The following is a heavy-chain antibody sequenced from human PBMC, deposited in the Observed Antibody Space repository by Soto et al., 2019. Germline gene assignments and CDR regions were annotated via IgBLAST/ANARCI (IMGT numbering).Heavy chain of an antibody. Sequence: SLRLSCAASGSTFGGYGMHWVRQAPGRGLEWVAPISYDGSIKYYADSVRGRFTISRDNSKNTLYLQMNSLRAEDTAVYYCANSEYSRYKNIDVWGQGTTVTVSS. V-gene: IGHV3-30*18. CDR2: ISYDGSIK. CDR3: ANSEYSRYKNIDV. CDR1: GSTFGGYG. D-gene: IGHD5-18*01. J-gene: IGHJ6*02.